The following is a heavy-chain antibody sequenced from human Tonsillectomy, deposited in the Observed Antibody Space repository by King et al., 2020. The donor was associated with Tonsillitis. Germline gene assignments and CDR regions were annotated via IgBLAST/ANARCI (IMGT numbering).Heavy chain of an antibody. CDR1: GFTFSSYA. J-gene: IGHJ4*02. V-gene: IGHV3-23*04. CDR2: ISGSGGRP. D-gene: IGHD3-10*01. Sequence: VQLVESGGGLVQPGGSLRLSCAASGFTFSSYAMSWVRQAPGKGQEWVSAISGSGGRPYYTASVKGRFTNSRDNSKNTRYLQMISLRAEDTAVYYCAKEDYYGSGYFDYWGQGTLVTVSS. CDR3: AKEDYYGSGYFDY.